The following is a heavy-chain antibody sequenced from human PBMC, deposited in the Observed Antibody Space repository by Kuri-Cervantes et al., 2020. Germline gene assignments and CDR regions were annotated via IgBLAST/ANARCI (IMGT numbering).Heavy chain of an antibody. CDR1: GFTFSRSW. CDR3: VREGSGDDY. D-gene: IGHD1-26*01. J-gene: IGHJ4*02. Sequence: GESLKISCAASGFTFSRSWMNWVRQAPGKGLEWVANINKDGSEKYHVDSAKGRLTISRDNAKNSLYLQINSLTVEDSARYYCVREGSGDDYWGQGTLVTVSS. CDR2: INKDGSEK. V-gene: IGHV3-7*01.